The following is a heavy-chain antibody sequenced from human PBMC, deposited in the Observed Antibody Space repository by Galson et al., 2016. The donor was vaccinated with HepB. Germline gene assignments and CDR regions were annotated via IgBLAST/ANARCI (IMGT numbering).Heavy chain of an antibody. V-gene: IGHV3-30*18. CDR1: GFTFSSYG. J-gene: IGHJ3*02. D-gene: IGHD2-21*02. CDR2: MSYDGSHT. Sequence: SLRLSCAASGFTFSSYGMHWVRQAPGKGLEWVAVMSYDGSHTYHAESVKGPFTISRDNSKNTLYLQMDNLRAEDTAVYYCAKESAIHCGGDCAAFDMWGQGTMVSVSS. CDR3: AKESAIHCGGDCAAFDM.